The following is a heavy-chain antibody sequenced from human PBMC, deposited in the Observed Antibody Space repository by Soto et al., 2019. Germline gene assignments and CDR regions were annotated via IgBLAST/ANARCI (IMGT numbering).Heavy chain of an antibody. CDR1: GFNFGPFW. CDR2: INSDGSTI. CDR3: ARDRGYPDSFDI. V-gene: IGHV3-74*01. J-gene: IGHJ3*02. Sequence: PGGSLRLSCAASGFNFGPFWMHWVRQVPGKGLVWVSHINSDGSTIVYADSVKGRFTISRDNAKSTLFLQMNSLRVEETAVYYCARDRGYPDSFDIWGQGTMVTVS. D-gene: IGHD3-16*02.